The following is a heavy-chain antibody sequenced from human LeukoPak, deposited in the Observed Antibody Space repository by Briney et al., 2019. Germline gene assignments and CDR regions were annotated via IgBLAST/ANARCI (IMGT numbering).Heavy chain of an antibody. CDR3: AKVAGTGGYFFDY. V-gene: IGHV3-23*01. CDR2: ISGSGGST. J-gene: IGHJ4*02. CDR1: GFTFDDYA. Sequence: GGSLRLSCAASGFTFDDYAMHWVRQAPGKGLEWVSAISGSGGSTYYADSVKGRFTISRDNSKNTLYLQMNSLRAEDTAVYYCAKVAGTGGYFFDYWGQGTLVTASS. D-gene: IGHD2-15*01.